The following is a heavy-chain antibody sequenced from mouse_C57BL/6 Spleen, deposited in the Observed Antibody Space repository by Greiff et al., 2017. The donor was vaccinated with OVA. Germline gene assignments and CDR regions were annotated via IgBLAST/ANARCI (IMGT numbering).Heavy chain of an antibody. CDR1: GFTFSSYA. V-gene: IGHV5-4*01. J-gene: IGHJ2*01. Sequence: EVQLVESGGGLVKPGGSLKLSCAASGFTFSSYAMSWVRQTPEKRLEWVATISDGGSYTYYPDDVKGRFTISRDNAKNNLYLQMSHLKSEDTAMYYCARDSSGYDFDYWGQGTTLTVSS. D-gene: IGHD3-2*02. CDR2: ISDGGSYT. CDR3: ARDSSGYDFDY.